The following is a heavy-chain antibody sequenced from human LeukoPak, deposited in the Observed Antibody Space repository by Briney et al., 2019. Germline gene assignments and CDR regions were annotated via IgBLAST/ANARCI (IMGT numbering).Heavy chain of an antibody. Sequence: GRSLRLSCAASGFTFSSYGMHWVRQAPGKGLEWVAVIWYDESNKYYADSVKGRFTISRDNSENTLHLQMNSLRAEDTAVYYCARDPAQGIDYWGQGTLVTVSS. CDR1: GFTFSSYG. CDR3: ARDPAQGIDY. J-gene: IGHJ4*02. V-gene: IGHV3-33*01. D-gene: IGHD6-13*01. CDR2: IWYDESNK.